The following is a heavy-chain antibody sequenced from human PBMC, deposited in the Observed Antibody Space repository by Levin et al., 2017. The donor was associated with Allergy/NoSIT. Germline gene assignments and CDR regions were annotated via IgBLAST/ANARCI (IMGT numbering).Heavy chain of an antibody. CDR2: MSYDGSKK. V-gene: IGHV3-30*18. CDR3: AKDRESSIAAVGTDYFDY. Sequence: GESLKISCAASGFTFSSYGMHWVRQAPGKGLEWVAVMSYDGSKKYYADSVKGRFTISRDNSKNTLYLQMNSLRAEDTAVYYCAKDRESSIAAVGTDYFDYWGQGTLVTVSS. J-gene: IGHJ4*02. CDR1: GFTFSSYG. D-gene: IGHD6-13*01.